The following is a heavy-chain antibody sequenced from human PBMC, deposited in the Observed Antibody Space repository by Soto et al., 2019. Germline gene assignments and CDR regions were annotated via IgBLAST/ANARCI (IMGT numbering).Heavy chain of an antibody. CDR2: INSDGSST. CDR1: GFTFSSDL. V-gene: IGHV3-74*01. Sequence: EGSLILSWASSGFTFSSDLMHWVRQAPGKGLVWVSRINSDGSSTSYADSVKGRFTISRDNAKNTLYLQMNSLRAEDTAVYYCVRTSLVVAAATREDYWGQGT. D-gene: IGHD2-15*01. J-gene: IGHJ4*02. CDR3: VRTSLVVAAATREDY.